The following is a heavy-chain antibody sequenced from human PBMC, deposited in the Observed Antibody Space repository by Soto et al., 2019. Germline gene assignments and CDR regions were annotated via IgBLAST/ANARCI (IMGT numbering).Heavy chain of an antibody. CDR1: GFTFDDYA. CDR2: ISWNSGSI. Sequence: EVQLVHSGGGLEQPGGSLRLSCVASGFTFDDYAMHWVRQAPGKGLEWVSGISWNSGSITYADSVKGRFTISRDNAKSSLYLEMNGLGVEDTALYYCAKGGYSSSWPYVLDIWGQGTMVTVSS. V-gene: IGHV3-9*01. J-gene: IGHJ3*02. D-gene: IGHD6-13*01. CDR3: AKGGYSSSWPYVLDI.